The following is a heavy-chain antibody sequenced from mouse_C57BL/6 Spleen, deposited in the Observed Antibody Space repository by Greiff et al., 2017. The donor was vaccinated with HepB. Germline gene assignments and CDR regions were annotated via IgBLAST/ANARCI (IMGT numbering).Heavy chain of an antibody. D-gene: IGHD2-4*01. CDR2: IDPANGNT. V-gene: IGHV14-3*01. CDR1: GFNIKNTY. J-gene: IGHJ3*01. CDR3: ASSSTMITSWFAY. Sequence: VQLQQSVAELVRPGASVKLSCTASGFNIKNTYMHWVKQRPEQGLEWIGRIDPANGNTKYAPKFQGKATITADTSSNTAYLQLSSLTSEDPAIYYCASSSTMITSWFAYWGQGTLVTVSA.